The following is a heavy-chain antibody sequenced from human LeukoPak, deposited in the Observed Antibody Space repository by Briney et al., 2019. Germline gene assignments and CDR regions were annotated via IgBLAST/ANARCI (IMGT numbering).Heavy chain of an antibody. V-gene: IGHV1-2*02. CDR2: INSNTGGT. CDR3: ARADPVGY. CDR1: GGTFTWSF. J-gene: IGHJ4*02. Sequence: EASVKVSCKASGGTFTWSFMHWVRQAPAQGLEWMGWINSNTGGTKVAQKFQGRVTMTRDTSISTAYMELSSLRSDDTAVYYCARADPVGYWGQGTQVTVSS.